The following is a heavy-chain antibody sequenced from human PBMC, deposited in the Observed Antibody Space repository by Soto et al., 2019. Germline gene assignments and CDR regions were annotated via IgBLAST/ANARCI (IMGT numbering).Heavy chain of an antibody. CDR2: IIPIFDTP. D-gene: IGHD2-2*02. CDR1: GGTFNNYT. Sequence: QVQLVQSGAEMKKPGSSVKVSCKASGGTFNNYTFSWVRQAPGQGLEWMGGIIPIFDTPHYAQTFQGRVTITXXEXTXXAYMELSSLRSDDTAVYYCAKANSLYGALYWYFDLWGRGTLVTVSS. J-gene: IGHJ2*01. V-gene: IGHV1-69*05. CDR3: AKANSLYGALYWYFDL.